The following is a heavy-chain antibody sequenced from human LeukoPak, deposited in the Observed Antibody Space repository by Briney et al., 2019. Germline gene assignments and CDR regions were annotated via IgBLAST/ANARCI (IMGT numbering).Heavy chain of an antibody. CDR2: ISSSSSYI. CDR1: GFTFSSYS. CDR3: ARDVFSSSSNR. Sequence: GGSLRLSCAASGFTFSSYSMNWVRQAPGKGLEWVSSISSSSSYIYYADSVKGRFTISRDSAKNSLYLQMNSLRAEDTAVYYCARDVFSSSSNRWGQGTLVTVSS. D-gene: IGHD6-6*01. J-gene: IGHJ4*02. V-gene: IGHV3-21*01.